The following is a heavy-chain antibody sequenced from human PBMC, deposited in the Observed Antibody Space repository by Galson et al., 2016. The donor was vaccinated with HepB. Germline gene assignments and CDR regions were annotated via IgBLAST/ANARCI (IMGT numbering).Heavy chain of an antibody. CDR2: XXVYXGXT. Sequence: SVKVSCKASGYNFNXXXISXXXQAXXXGLXXLGXXXVYXGXTNXAQRXXGRVTMTTDTSTSTAYMELRNLRSDDTAXXYCARVQRFTVFGVVYYFEPWGQGTLVTVSS. CDR1: GYNFNXXX. D-gene: IGHD3-3*01. CDR3: ARVQRFTVFGVVYYFEP. V-gene: IGHV1-18*01. J-gene: IGHJ4*02.